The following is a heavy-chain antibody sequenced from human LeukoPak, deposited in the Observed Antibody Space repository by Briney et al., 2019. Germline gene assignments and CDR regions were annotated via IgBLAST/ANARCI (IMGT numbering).Heavy chain of an antibody. CDR3: ASRTSWYYGLDV. D-gene: IGHD1-1*01. CDR1: GFNFSKTD. Sequence: GGSLRLSCVASGFNFSKTDMHRVRQPTGKSLEWVSGIGSTGDTNYPGSVKGRFTISREIGKNSLYLQINGLRAEDTAVYYCASRTSWYYGLDVWGQGTTVTVSS. CDR2: IGSTGDT. V-gene: IGHV3-13*01. J-gene: IGHJ6*02.